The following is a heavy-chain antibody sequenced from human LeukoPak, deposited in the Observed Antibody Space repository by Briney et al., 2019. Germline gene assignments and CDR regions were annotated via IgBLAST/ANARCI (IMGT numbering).Heavy chain of an antibody. D-gene: IGHD3-22*01. V-gene: IGHV3-7*01. CDR1: GFTFTDYF. CDR3: ARDRGWRSSGYYLYHFDY. J-gene: IGHJ4*02. CDR2: IKHNGGEK. Sequence: GGSLRLSRVASGFTFTDYFMSWVRQAPGKGLEWVASIKHNGGEKYYVDSVKGRFTISRDNAKNSLYLEMSSLRVEDTAVYYCARDRGWRSSGYYLYHFDYWGQGTLVAVSS.